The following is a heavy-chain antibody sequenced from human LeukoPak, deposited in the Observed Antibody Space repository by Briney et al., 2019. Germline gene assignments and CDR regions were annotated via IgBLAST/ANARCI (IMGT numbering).Heavy chain of an antibody. Sequence: SETLSLTCAVSGYSISSGYYWGWIRQPPGKGLEWIGSIYHSGSTYYNPSLKSRVTISVDTSKNQFSLKLSSVTAADTAVYYCARTQLRGFYFDYWGLGTLVTVSS. D-gene: IGHD3-10*01. CDR1: GYSISSGYY. V-gene: IGHV4-38-2*01. CDR2: IYHSGST. J-gene: IGHJ4*02. CDR3: ARTQLRGFYFDY.